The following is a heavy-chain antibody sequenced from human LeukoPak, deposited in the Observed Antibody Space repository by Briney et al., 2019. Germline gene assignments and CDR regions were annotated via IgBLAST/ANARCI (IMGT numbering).Heavy chain of an antibody. CDR1: GFTFSHYG. Sequence: PGRSLRLSCAASGFTFSHYGMHWVRQAPGKGLQWAAIIWYDGSNKYYADSVKGRFTISRDNSKNTLYLQMNSLRAEDTAVYYCARPYYSNYYYYGMDVWGQGTTVTVSS. J-gene: IGHJ6*02. V-gene: IGHV3-33*01. CDR3: ARPYYSNYYYYGMDV. D-gene: IGHD4-11*01. CDR2: IWYDGSNK.